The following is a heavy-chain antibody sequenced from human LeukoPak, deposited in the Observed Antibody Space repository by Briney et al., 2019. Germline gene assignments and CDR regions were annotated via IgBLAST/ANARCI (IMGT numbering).Heavy chain of an antibody. J-gene: IGHJ4*02. CDR1: GYTFTSYY. Sequence: WASVKVSCKVSGYTFTSYYMQWVRQAPGQGLEWMGIINPSGGSTSYAQNFQGRVTMTRDTSTSTVYMELSSLRSEDTAVYYCARDPPIGGSGSYYPSYYFDYWGQGTLVTVSS. D-gene: IGHD3-10*01. CDR3: ARDPPIGGSGSYYPSYYFDY. CDR2: INPSGGST. V-gene: IGHV1-46*01.